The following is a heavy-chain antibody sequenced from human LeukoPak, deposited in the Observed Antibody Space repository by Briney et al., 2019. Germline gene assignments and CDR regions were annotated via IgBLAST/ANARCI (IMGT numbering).Heavy chain of an antibody. CDR2: ISTYNGNT. Sequence: ASVTVSCKASGYTFTNYGINWVRQAPGQGLEWMGWISTYNGNTNYAQTLQGRVTMTTDTSTSTAYMELRSLRFDDTAVYYCARDPRRDMGPTNWFDPWGQGTLVTVSS. CDR1: GYTFTNYG. V-gene: IGHV1-18*01. D-gene: IGHD2-21*02. J-gene: IGHJ5*02. CDR3: ARDPRRDMGPTNWFDP.